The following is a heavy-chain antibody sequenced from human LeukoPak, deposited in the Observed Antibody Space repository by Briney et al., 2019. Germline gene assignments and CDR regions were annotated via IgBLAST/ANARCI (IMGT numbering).Heavy chain of an antibody. J-gene: IGHJ6*02. V-gene: IGHV3-7*01. CDR3: ARDCSSGWFRYYYYGMDV. D-gene: IGHD6-19*01. CDR2: IKQDGSEK. Sequence: GGSLRLSCVASEFTFSSYWMSWVRQSPGKGLEWVANIKQDGSEKYYVDSVKGRFTISRDNAKNSLYLQMNSLRAEDTAVYYCARDCSSGWFRYYYYGMDVWGQGTTVTVSS. CDR1: EFTFSSYW.